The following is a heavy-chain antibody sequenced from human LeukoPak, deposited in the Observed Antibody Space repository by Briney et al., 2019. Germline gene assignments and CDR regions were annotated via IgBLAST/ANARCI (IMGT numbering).Heavy chain of an antibody. Sequence: GESLKISCKGSGYSFASHWIGWVRQMPGKGLEWMGIIYPADSDTRYSPSFEGQVTISADKSISTAYLQWNSLKTSDTAMHYCARRDFGGNSHFDYWAQGTLVTVSS. CDR2: IYPADSDT. D-gene: IGHD4-23*01. V-gene: IGHV5-51*01. CDR3: ARRDFGGNSHFDY. J-gene: IGHJ4*02. CDR1: GYSFASHW.